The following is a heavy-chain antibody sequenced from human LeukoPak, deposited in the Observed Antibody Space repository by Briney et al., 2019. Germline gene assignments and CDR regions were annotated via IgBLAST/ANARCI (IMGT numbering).Heavy chain of an antibody. D-gene: IGHD3-10*01. CDR3: AKDIGSYYDY. V-gene: IGHV3-30*04. CDR1: GFTFSSYA. Sequence: GGSLRLSCAASGFTFSSYAMHWVRQAPGKGLEWVAVISYDGSNKYYADSVKGRFTISRDNSKNTLYLEMSSLRAEDTAVYYCAKDIGSYYDYWGQGILVTVSS. J-gene: IGHJ4*02. CDR2: ISYDGSNK.